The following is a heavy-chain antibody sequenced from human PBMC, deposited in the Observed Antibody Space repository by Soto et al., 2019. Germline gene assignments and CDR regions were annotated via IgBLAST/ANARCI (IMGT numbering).Heavy chain of an antibody. CDR1: GGSVSSGSYY. CDR3: ASSREDDSSGHPTNY. CDR2: ISYSGST. J-gene: IGHJ4*02. D-gene: IGHD3-22*01. Sequence: SETLSLTCTVSGGSVSSGSYYWSWIRQPPGKGLEWIGYISYSGSTNYNPSLKSRVTISVDTSKNQFSLKLSSVTAADTAVYYCASSREDDSSGHPTNYWGQGTLVTVSS. V-gene: IGHV4-61*01.